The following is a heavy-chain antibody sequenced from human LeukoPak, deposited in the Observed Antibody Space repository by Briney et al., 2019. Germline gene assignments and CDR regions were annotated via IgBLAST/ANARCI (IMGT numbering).Heavy chain of an antibody. CDR3: AKDFSGFGELLFFFGMDV. Sequence: GGSLRLSCAGSGVTLSNYGIHWVRQAPGKGLEWVAVISYDGATTYYADSVKGRFTISRDNSKKTVDLQMNSLRAEDTAVYYCAKDFSGFGELLFFFGMDVWGQGTPVIVSS. V-gene: IGHV3-30*18. CDR2: ISYDGATT. CDR1: GVTLSNYG. J-gene: IGHJ6*02. D-gene: IGHD3-10*01.